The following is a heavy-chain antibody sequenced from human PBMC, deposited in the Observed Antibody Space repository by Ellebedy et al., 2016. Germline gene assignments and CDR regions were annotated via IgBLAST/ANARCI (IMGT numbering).Heavy chain of an antibody. V-gene: IGHV1-2*02. CDR2: INPNRGDT. CDR3: ARDPGPYYYYYMDV. J-gene: IGHJ6*03. D-gene: IGHD3-10*01. CDR1: GYTFTGYY. Sequence: ASVKVSXXASGYTFTGYYIHWVRQAPGQGLEWMGWINPNRGDTNYAQKFQGRVTMTRDTSISTAYMELRRLRFDDTAVYYCARDPGPYYYYYMDVWGKGTTVTVSS.